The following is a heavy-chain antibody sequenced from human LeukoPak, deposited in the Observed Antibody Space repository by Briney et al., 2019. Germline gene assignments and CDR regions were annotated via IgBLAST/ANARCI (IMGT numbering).Heavy chain of an antibody. D-gene: IGHD6-13*01. J-gene: IGHJ4*02. CDR2: IYYSGST. CDR3: ASSGSFREQLVK. CDR1: GGSINSYY. Sequence: PSETLSLTCTVSGGSINSYYWSWIRQPSGKGLEWIGYIYYSGSTNYNPSLKSRVTISVDTSKNQFSLKLSSVTAADTAVYYCASSGSFREQLVKWGQGTLVTVSS. V-gene: IGHV4-59*01.